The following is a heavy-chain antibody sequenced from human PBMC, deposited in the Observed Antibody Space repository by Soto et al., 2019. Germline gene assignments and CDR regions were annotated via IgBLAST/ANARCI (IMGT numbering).Heavy chain of an antibody. CDR3: AREGPGSRRSPSARVSPYFDY. J-gene: IGHJ4*01. CDR2: IIPIFGTA. CDR1: GGTFSSYA. Sequence: SVKVSCKASGGTFSSYAISWVRQAPGQGLEWMGGIIPIFGTANYAQKFQGRVTITADESTSTAYIELSSLRSEDTAVYYCAREGPGSRRSPSARVSPYFDYWGHGTLVTV. V-gene: IGHV1-69*13. D-gene: IGHD3-10*01.